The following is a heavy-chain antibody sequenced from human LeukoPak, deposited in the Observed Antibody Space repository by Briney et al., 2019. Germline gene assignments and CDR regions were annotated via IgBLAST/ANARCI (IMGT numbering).Heavy chain of an antibody. CDR1: GFTFTDYY. J-gene: IGHJ4*02. D-gene: IGHD5-12*01. V-gene: IGHV3-11*04. CDR2: ISCSGSTR. Sequence: GGSLRLSCAASGFTFTDYYMSWIRQAPGKGLEWVLYISCSGSTRQYADAVKGRFNISRDNAKNSLSVAMNSLRAEDTAVYNCARNGEGYDDRFDSWSQGTLVTVSS. CDR3: ARNGEGYDDRFDS.